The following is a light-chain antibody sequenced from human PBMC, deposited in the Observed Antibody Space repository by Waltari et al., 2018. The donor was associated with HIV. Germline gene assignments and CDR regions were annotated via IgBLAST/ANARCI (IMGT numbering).Light chain of an antibody. CDR2: DNN. Sequence: QSVLTQPPAVSAAPGQTVTISCSGSSSNIANNYVSWYQQLPGTAPKLLIYDNNRRSSGIPDRFTGAKSCTSATLAIAGLQSGDEADYYCGTWGTSLSAGGFGGGTKVTVL. J-gene: IGLJ2*01. V-gene: IGLV1-51*01. CDR1: SSNIANNY. CDR3: GTWGTSLSAGG.